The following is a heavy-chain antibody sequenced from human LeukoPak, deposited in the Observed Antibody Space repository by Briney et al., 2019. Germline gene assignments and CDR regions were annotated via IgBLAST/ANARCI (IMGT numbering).Heavy chain of an antibody. CDR1: GGSISSGGYY. CDR3: ATNDFWSGVDY. J-gene: IGHJ4*02. CDR2: IYHSGST. V-gene: IGHV4-30-2*01. D-gene: IGHD3-3*01. Sequence: SETLSLTCTVSGGSISSGGYYWSWIRQPPGKGLEWIGYIYHSGSTYYNPPLKSRVTISVDRSKNQFSLKLSSVTAADTAVYYCATNDFWSGVDYWGQGTLVTVSS.